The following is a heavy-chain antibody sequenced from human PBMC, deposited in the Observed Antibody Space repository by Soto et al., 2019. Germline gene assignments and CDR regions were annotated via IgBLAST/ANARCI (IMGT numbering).Heavy chain of an antibody. CDR3: ARDGPLYSSGWHQYAFDI. V-gene: IGHV3-21*01. Sequence: GGSLRLSCAASGFTFSSYSMNWVRQAPGKGLEWVSSISSSSSYIYYADSVKGRFTISRDNAKNSLYLQMNSLRAADTAVYYCARDGPLYSSGWHQYAFDIWGQGTMVTVSS. J-gene: IGHJ3*02. CDR1: GFTFSSYS. CDR2: ISSSSSYI. D-gene: IGHD6-19*01.